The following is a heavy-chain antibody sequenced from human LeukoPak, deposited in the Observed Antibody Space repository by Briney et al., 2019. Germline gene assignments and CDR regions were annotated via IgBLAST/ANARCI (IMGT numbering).Heavy chain of an antibody. Sequence: GGSLRLSCAASGFTFSSYAMSWVRQAPGKGLEWVSAVTASAGNTYYADSVKGRFTISRDNSKNTLYLQVSSLRAEDTAVYYCAKDLEAVAYFDYWGQGTLVTVSS. CDR3: AKDLEAVAYFDY. CDR2: VTASAGNT. V-gene: IGHV3-23*01. CDR1: GFTFSSYA. J-gene: IGHJ4*02. D-gene: IGHD6-19*01.